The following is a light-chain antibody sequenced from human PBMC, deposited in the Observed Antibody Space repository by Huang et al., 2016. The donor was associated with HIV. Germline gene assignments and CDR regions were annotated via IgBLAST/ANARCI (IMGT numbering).Light chain of an antibody. J-gene: IGKJ2*01. CDR3: QQYSIPPYA. V-gene: IGKV1-27*01. CDR1: KGISYY. Sequence: DIQMTHSPSFMYASVGDRVTITCRASKGISYYLAWYQQKPGTATKLLISGASTLESGVPSRFSGCGSGTDFRLTLSSLQPEDVATYYCQQYSIPPYAFGQGTKL. CDR2: GAS.